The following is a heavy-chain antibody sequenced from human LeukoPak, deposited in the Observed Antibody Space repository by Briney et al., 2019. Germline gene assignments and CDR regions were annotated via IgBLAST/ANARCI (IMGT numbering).Heavy chain of an antibody. J-gene: IGHJ4*02. Sequence: ASVKVSCKASGYTFTGYYMHWVRQAPGQGLEWMGWINPNSGGTNYAQKFQGRVTMTRDTSISTAYMELSRLRSDDTAVYYCARDSSGYFLFDYWGQGTLVTVSS. CDR2: INPNSGGT. V-gene: IGHV1-2*02. CDR3: ARDSSGYFLFDY. D-gene: IGHD3-22*01. CDR1: GYTFTGYY.